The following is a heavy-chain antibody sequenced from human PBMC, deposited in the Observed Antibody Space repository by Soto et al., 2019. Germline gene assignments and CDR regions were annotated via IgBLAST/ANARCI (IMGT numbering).Heavy chain of an antibody. D-gene: IGHD2-8*01. CDR2: IYPGDSDT. V-gene: IGHV5-51*01. Sequence: GESLKISCKGSGYSFTNYWIGWVRQMPGKGLEWMGIIYPGDSDTRYSPSFQGQVTISADKAINTAYLQWSSLKASDTAMYYCARQFCTNGVCYMPNWFDPWGQGTLVTVSS. CDR3: ARQFCTNGVCYMPNWFDP. J-gene: IGHJ5*02. CDR1: GYSFTNYW.